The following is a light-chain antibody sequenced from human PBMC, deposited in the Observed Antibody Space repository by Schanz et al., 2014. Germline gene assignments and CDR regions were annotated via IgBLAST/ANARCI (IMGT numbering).Light chain of an antibody. V-gene: IGLV2-14*01. Sequence: QSALTQPASVSGAPGQSITISCTLTIIYFVFYNYFSFYQQHPGKAPNLMIYEVINRPSGVPDRFSGSKSGNTASLTVSGLQAEDEADYYCSSYTSSSTLVFGGRTKLTVL. J-gene: IGLJ3*02. CDR3: SSYTSSSTLV. CDR1: IIYFVFYNY. CDR2: EVI.